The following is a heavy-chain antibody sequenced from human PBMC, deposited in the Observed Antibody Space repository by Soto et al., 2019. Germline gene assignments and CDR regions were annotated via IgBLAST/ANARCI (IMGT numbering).Heavy chain of an antibody. CDR2: IYYSGST. J-gene: IGHJ4*02. CDR1: GCSISSYY. D-gene: IGHD4-17*01. Sequence: AETLSLTCTVSGCSISSYYWSWIRQPPGKGLEWIGYIYYSGSTNYNPSLKSRVTISVDTSKNQFSLKLSSVTAADTAVYYCASMTYGDYSSSSAGVDYWGQGTLVTVSS. V-gene: IGHV4-59*01. CDR3: ASMTYGDYSSSSAGVDY.